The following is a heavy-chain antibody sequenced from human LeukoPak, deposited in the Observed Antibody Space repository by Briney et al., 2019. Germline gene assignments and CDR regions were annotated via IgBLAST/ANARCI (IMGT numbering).Heavy chain of an antibody. CDR1: GGSISSYY. CDR2: IYTSGGT. V-gene: IGHV4-4*07. D-gene: IGHD2-2*01. Sequence: SETLSLTCTVSGGSISSYYWSWIRQPAGKGLEWIGRIYTSGGTNYNPSLKSRVTMSVDTSKNQFSLELSSVTAADTAVYYCATYRTSFIYWYFDLWGRGTLVTVSS. CDR3: ATYRTSFIYWYFDL. J-gene: IGHJ2*01.